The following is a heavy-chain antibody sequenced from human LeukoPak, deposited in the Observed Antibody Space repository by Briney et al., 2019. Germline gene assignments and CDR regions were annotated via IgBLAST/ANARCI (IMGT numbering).Heavy chain of an antibody. CDR1: GFTFSSYS. J-gene: IGHJ4*02. CDR2: ISSSSSYI. D-gene: IGHD2-15*01. CDR3: ARGLGPHGSRDY. Sequence: GGSLRLSCAASGFTFSSYSMNWVRQAPGKGLEWVSSISSSSSYIYYADSVKGRFAISRDNAKNSLYLQMNSLRAEDTAVYYCARGLGPHGSRDYWGQGTLVTVSS. V-gene: IGHV3-21*01.